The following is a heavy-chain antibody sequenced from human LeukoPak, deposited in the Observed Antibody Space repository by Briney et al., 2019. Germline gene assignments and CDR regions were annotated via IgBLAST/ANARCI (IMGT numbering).Heavy chain of an antibody. J-gene: IGHJ5*02. V-gene: IGHV3-66*01. CDR2: IYSGGST. Sequence: PGGSLRLSCAASGFTVSSNYMSWVRQAPGKGLEWVSVIYSGGSTYYADSVKGRFTISRDNSKNTLYLQMKSLRAEDPAVYYCARDHQWLPRFDPWGQGTLVTVSS. CDR1: GFTVSSNY. CDR3: ARDHQWLPRFDP. D-gene: IGHD5-12*01.